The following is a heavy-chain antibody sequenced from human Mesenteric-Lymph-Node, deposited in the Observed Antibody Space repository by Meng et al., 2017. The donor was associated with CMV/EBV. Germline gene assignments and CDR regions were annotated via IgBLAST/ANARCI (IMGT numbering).Heavy chain of an antibody. CDR1: GFTLTNYA. V-gene: IGHV3-23*01. J-gene: IGHJ4*02. CDR2: ISGSGHST. D-gene: IGHD1-26*01. Sequence: GESLKISCTATGFTLTNYAMTWVRQAPGKGLEWVSTISGSGHSTYYADSVKDRFTFSRDNSKNSLYLQMNSLRAEDTAVYYCARGGRLVGAYDYWGQGTLVTVSS. CDR3: ARGGRLVGAYDY.